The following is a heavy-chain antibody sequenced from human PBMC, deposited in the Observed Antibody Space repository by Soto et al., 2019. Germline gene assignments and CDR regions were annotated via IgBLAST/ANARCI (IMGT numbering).Heavy chain of an antibody. Sequence: QVQLVESGGGVVQPGRSLRLSCAASGFTFSSYGMHWVRQAPGKGLEWVAVIWYDGSNKYYADSVKGRFTISRDNSKNTQYLQMNSLRAEDTAVYYCAREGIVVVPAAENYYFDYWGQGTLVTVSS. CDR2: IWYDGSNK. V-gene: IGHV3-33*01. CDR1: GFTFSSYG. J-gene: IGHJ4*02. CDR3: AREGIVVVPAAENYYFDY. D-gene: IGHD2-2*01.